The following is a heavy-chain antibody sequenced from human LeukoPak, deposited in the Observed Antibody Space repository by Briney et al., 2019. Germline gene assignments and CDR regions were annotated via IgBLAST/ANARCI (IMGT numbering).Heavy chain of an antibody. CDR2: IYTSGST. Sequence: SETLSLTCTVSGGPISSGSYYWSWIRQPAGKGLEWIGRIYTSGSTNYNPSLKSRVTVSVDTSKNQFSLKLSSVTAADTAVYYCASVDTAMAYFDYWGQGTLVTVSS. CDR1: GGPISSGSYY. J-gene: IGHJ4*02. D-gene: IGHD5-18*01. V-gene: IGHV4-61*02. CDR3: ASVDTAMAYFDY.